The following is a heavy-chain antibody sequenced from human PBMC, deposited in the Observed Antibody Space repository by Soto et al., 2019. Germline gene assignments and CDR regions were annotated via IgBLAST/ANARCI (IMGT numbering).Heavy chain of an antibody. CDR1: GFSFSTYA. Sequence: GGSLRLSCAASGFSFSTYAINWVRQAPGKGLEWVSSISSTSSYIYYADSVKGRFTISRDNAKNSLFLQMSSLRAEDTAVYYCATLLSSYGDQSDYWGQGTLVTVSS. J-gene: IGHJ4*02. CDR3: ATLLSSYGDQSDY. D-gene: IGHD4-17*01. V-gene: IGHV3-21*01. CDR2: ISSTSSYI.